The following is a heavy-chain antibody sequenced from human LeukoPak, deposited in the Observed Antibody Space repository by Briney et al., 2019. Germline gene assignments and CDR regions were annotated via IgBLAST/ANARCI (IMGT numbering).Heavy chain of an antibody. CDR3: ARVRGVAAHLDY. V-gene: IGHV3-23*01. Sequence: GGSLRLSCTASGFTFRNYAISWVRQAPGKGLEWISAISGSGGSTYYIASVKGRFTISRDNSKNTLYLQMSSLRAEDTAVYYCARVRGVAAHLDYWGQGTLVTVSS. J-gene: IGHJ4*02. D-gene: IGHD5-12*01. CDR2: ISGSGGST. CDR1: GFTFRNYA.